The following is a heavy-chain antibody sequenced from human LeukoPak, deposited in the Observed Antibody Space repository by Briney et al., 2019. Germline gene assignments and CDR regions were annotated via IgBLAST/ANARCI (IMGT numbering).Heavy chain of an antibody. CDR2: IYYSGST. CDR3: ARAQDTAGEIDY. Sequence: SETLSLTCTVSGGSISGYYWSWIRQPAGKGLEWIGRIYYSGSTNYNPSLKSRVTISVDTSKNQLSLKLSSVTAADTAVYYCARAQDTAGEIDYWGQGTLATVSS. CDR1: GGSISGYY. J-gene: IGHJ4*02. D-gene: IGHD5-18*01. V-gene: IGHV4-4*07.